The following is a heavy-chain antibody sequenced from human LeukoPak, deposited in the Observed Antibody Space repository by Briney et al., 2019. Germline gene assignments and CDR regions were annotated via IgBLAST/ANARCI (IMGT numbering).Heavy chain of an antibody. CDR2: IYSSGST. CDR1: GASISTFH. J-gene: IGHJ4*02. Sequence: SGTLSLTCGVSGASISTFHWTWFRQPAGRGLEWIGLIYSSGSTLLNPSLKNRVAMSVDLTKNPLSLKLTSVTAADTAMYFCARKDGDYWGRGTLVTVSS. CDR3: ARKDGDY. V-gene: IGHV4-4*07.